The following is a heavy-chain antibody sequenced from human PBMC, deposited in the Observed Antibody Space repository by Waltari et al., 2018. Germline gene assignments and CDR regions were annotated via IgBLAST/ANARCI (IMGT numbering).Heavy chain of an antibody. CDR2: IYYSGST. CDR1: GGPLSSSSYY. CDR3: ARHVIIAAAISSYFDY. J-gene: IGHJ4*02. V-gene: IGHV4-39*01. Sequence: QLQLQESGPGLVKPSETLSLHCTVSGGPLSSSSYYWGWIRQPPGKGLAWIGSIYYSGSTYYNPSLKSRVTISVDTSKNQFSLKLSSVTAADTAVYYCARHVIIAAAISSYFDYWGQGTLVTVSS. D-gene: IGHD6-13*01.